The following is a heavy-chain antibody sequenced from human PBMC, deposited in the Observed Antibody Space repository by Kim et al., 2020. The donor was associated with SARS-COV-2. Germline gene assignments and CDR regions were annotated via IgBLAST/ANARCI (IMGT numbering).Heavy chain of an antibody. Sequence: YNPSLKSRVTISVDTSKNQFSLKLSSVTAADTAVYYCARQGSGWYSALTGWGQGTLVTVSS. J-gene: IGHJ4*02. CDR3: ARQGSGWYSALTG. D-gene: IGHD6-19*01. V-gene: IGHV4-39*01.